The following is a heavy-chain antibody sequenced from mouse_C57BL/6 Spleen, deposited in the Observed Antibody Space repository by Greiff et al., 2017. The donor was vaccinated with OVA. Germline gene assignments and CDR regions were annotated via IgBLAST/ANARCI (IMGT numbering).Heavy chain of an antibody. D-gene: IGHD2-4*01. J-gene: IGHJ4*01. Sequence: EVQRVESGGGLVQPKGSLKLSCAASGFSFNTYAMNWVRQAPGKGLEWVARIRSKSNNYATYYAESVKDRFTISRDDSESMLYLQMNNLKTEDTAMYYCVRRYDYDDAMDYWGQGTSVTVSS. CDR1: GFSFNTYA. V-gene: IGHV10-1*01. CDR2: IRSKSNNYAT. CDR3: VRRYDYDDAMDY.